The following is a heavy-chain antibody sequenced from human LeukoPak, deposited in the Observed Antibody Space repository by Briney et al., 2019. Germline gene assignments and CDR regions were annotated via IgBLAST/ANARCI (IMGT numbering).Heavy chain of an antibody. Sequence: TSETLSLTCTVSGGSISSSTYYWGWIRQPPGKGLEWIGSNCCTESPYYNPSLRSRVTVTVDRSKNQFSLKLSSVTAADTAVYFCASRIAAGGSADYWGQGILVTVSS. J-gene: IGHJ4*02. CDR3: ASRIAAGGSADY. CDR1: GGSISSSTYY. CDR2: NCCTESP. D-gene: IGHD6-25*01. V-gene: IGHV4-39*01.